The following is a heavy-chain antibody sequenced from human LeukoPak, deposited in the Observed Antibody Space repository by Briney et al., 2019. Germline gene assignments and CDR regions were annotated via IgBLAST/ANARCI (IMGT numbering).Heavy chain of an antibody. CDR3: ARESDYYGSGSQMYY. CDR2: ISSSSSYI. CDR1: GFTFSSYS. Sequence: PGGSLRLSCAASGFTFSSYSMNWVRQAPGKGLEWVPSISSSSSYIYYADSVKGRFTISRDNAKNSLYLQMNSLRAEDTAVYYCARESDYYGSGSQMYYWGQGTLVTVSS. V-gene: IGHV3-21*01. J-gene: IGHJ4*02. D-gene: IGHD3-10*01.